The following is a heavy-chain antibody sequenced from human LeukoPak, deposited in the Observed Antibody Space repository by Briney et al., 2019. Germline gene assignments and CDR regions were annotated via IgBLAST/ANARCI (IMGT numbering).Heavy chain of an antibody. J-gene: IGHJ4*02. Sequence: GGSLRLSCAVSGFTFSSDWMIWVRQAPGKGLEWVANINPDGSEKNYVDSVRGRFTISRDNAKNSLYLQMDSLRAEDTAVYYCARDAGYGYDRFDYWGQGTQVTVSS. D-gene: IGHD5-18*01. V-gene: IGHV3-7*01. CDR3: ARDAGYGYDRFDY. CDR1: GFTFSSDW. CDR2: INPDGSEK.